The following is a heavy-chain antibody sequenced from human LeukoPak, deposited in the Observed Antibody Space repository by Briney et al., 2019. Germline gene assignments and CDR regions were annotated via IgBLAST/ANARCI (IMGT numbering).Heavy chain of an antibody. CDR3: AKDGGSDHDSFDI. J-gene: IGHJ3*02. Sequence: GGSLRLSCAASGFTFSSYWMHWVRQAPGKGLVWVSRINSDGSSTSYADCVKGRFTISRDNTKNSLYLQMNSLRAEDTAVYYCAKDGGSDHDSFDIWGQGTMVTVSS. D-gene: IGHD2-15*01. V-gene: IGHV3-74*01. CDR1: GFTFSSYW. CDR2: INSDGSST.